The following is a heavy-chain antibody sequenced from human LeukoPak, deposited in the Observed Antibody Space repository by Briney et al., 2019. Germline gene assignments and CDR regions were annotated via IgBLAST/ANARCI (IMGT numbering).Heavy chain of an antibody. V-gene: IGHV4-59*08. D-gene: IGHD2-2*01. Sequence: SETLSLTCTVSGGSISIYYWSWIRQPPGKGLEWIGYIYNSGSTYYNPSLKSRVTISVDTSKNQFSLRLSSVTAADTAVYYCARHDLDCSSTSCPLYYFDYWGQGTLVTVSS. CDR2: IYNSGST. J-gene: IGHJ4*02. CDR1: GGSISIYY. CDR3: ARHDLDCSSTSCPLYYFDY.